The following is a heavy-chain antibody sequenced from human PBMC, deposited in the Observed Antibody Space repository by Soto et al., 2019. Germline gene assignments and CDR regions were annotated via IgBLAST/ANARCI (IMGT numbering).Heavy chain of an antibody. J-gene: IGHJ4*02. V-gene: IGHV4-30-4*01. CDR1: GGSTSSGDYY. D-gene: IGHD3-3*01. CDR2: IYYSGST. CDR3: AREESGYYTFDY. Sequence: SETLSLTCTVSGGSTSSGDYYWSWIRQPPGKGLEWIGYIYYSGSTYYNPSLKSRVTISVDTSKNQFSLKLSSVTAADTAVYYCAREESGYYTFDYWGQGTLVNVSS.